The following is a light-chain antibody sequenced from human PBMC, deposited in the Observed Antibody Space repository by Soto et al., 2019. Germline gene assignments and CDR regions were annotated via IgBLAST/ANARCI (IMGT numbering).Light chain of an antibody. CDR2: EVS. J-gene: IGLJ1*01. CDR1: SSDVGAYNY. CDR3: SSYTSSSTPLV. V-gene: IGLV2-14*01. Sequence: QSALTQPASVSGSPGQSITISCTGTSSDVGAYNYVSWYQQHPGKAPKLMIYEVSNRPSGVSNRFSGSKSGNTASLTISGLQAEDEADYYCSSYTSSSTPLVFGTGTKLTV.